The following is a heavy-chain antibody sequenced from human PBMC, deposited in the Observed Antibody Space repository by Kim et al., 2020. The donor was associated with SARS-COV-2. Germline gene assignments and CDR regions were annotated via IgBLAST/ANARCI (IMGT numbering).Heavy chain of an antibody. D-gene: IGHD2-15*01. Sequence: GGSLRLSCAASGFTFRRYGMHWVRQAPGKGLEWVAVILYDGSEKEYADSVKGRFTISRDNSKNTLYLQMNSLRAEDTAVYYCAKGAGMYCSGGNCYLNYFDYWGQGTLVTVSS. CDR3: AKGAGMYCSGGNCYLNYFDY. J-gene: IGHJ4*02. V-gene: IGHV3-30*18. CDR2: ILYDGSEK. CDR1: GFTFRRYG.